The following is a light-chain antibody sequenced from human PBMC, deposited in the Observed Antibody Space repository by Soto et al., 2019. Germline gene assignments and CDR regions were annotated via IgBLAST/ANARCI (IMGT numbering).Light chain of an antibody. V-gene: IGKV1-39*01. CDR3: QQRYSSLPT. J-gene: IGKJ1*01. CDR2: AAS. Sequence: DIQMTQSPSSLSASVGGRVTLTSRASQSISNFLNWYKQKQGKAPKXXIYAASSFQSGVPSRFSGSGSGTDFTLTISSLKPEDFETYYCQQRYSSLPTFGQGTKVDI. CDR1: QSISNF.